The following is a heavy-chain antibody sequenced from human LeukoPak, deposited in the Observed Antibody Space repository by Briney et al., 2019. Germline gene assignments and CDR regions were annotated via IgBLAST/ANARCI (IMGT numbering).Heavy chain of an antibody. CDR2: ISTRGST. CDR3: TRDSSGYDWFYDY. V-gene: IGHV4-61*02. D-gene: IGHD5-12*01. Sequence: PSQTLSLTCTVSGGSINSGSYYWSWIRQPAGKGLEWIGRISTRGSTNYNPSLKSRVTMSVDTSKNQFSLMLSSVTAADTAVYYCTRDSSGYDWFYDYWGQGTLVTVSS. J-gene: IGHJ4*02. CDR1: GGSINSGSYY.